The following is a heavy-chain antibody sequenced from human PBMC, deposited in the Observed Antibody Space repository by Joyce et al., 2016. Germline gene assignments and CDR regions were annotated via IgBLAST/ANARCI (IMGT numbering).Heavy chain of an antibody. Sequence: EVQLVDSGGDLVQPGGSLSLSCAASGFTFRNYWFSWVRQATGKGLEWVGNINQDGSEEYYVDSVKGRFTISRDNAKNSVYLQLNNLRVEDTAVYYCARDPSKQFGLDHWGQGTLVTVSS. CDR1: GFTFRNYW. CDR2: INQDGSEE. J-gene: IGHJ4*02. CDR3: ARDPSKQFGLDH. V-gene: IGHV3-7*04. D-gene: IGHD3/OR15-3a*01.